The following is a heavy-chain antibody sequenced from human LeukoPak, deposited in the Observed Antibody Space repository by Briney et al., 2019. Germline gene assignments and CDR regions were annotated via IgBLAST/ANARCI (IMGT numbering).Heavy chain of an antibody. D-gene: IGHD6-13*01. V-gene: IGHV1-2*02. CDR3: ARGPYSSSLPSVY. J-gene: IGHJ4*02. Sequence: GASVKVSCKASGYTFTGHYMHWVRQAPGQGLEWMGWINPNSGGTNYAQKFQGRVTMTRDTSISTAYMELSRLRPDDTAVYYCARGPYSSSLPSVYWGQGTLVTVSS. CDR2: INPNSGGT. CDR1: GYTFTGHY.